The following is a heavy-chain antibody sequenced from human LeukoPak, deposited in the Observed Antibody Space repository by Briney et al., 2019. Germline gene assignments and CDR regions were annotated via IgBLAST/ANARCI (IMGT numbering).Heavy chain of an antibody. Sequence: GGALRLSCAASGFTFSNYYMSWIRQAPGKGLEWVSYITPSGSPIYYADSVKGRFTISRDNAKNSVYLQMNSLRTDDTAVYYCGRGHWQLEVWGQGILVTVSS. D-gene: IGHD1-1*01. CDR3: GRGHWQLEV. CDR2: ITPSGSPI. J-gene: IGHJ4*02. CDR1: GFTFSNYY. V-gene: IGHV3-11*01.